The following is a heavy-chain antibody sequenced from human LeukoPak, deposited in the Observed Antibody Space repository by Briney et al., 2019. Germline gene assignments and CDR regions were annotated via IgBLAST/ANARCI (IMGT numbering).Heavy chain of an antibody. Sequence: GGSLRLSCAASGFTFSSYSMNWVRQAPGKGLEWVAYINGGGSPIYYADSVRGRFTISRDNAKNSLYLQMDSLTPEDTAVYYCARAGLYSSSGLDFWGQGALVSVSS. V-gene: IGHV3-48*04. CDR1: GFTFSSYS. CDR3: ARAGLYSSSGLDF. J-gene: IGHJ4*02. CDR2: INGGGSPI. D-gene: IGHD5-12*01.